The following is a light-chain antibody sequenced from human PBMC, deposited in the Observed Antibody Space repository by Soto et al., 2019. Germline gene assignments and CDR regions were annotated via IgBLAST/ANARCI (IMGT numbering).Light chain of an antibody. CDR3: QQYNNWPFT. V-gene: IGKV3-15*01. CDR1: QSVSSN. Sequence: EIVMTQSPATLSVSPGERATLSCRASQSVSSNLAWYQQKPGQAPRLLIYGAFTSATGIPARFSGSGSGTEFTLTISSLQSEDFAVYYCQQYNNWPFTFGPGTKVDIK. CDR2: GAF. J-gene: IGKJ3*01.